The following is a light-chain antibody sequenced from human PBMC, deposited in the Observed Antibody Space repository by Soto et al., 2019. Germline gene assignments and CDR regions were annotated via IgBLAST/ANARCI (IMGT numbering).Light chain of an antibody. CDR2: KAS. J-gene: IGKJ1*01. CDR1: QRISSW. V-gene: IGKV1-5*03. CDR3: QQYNSYSHT. Sequence: DIPMTQSPSTLSASVGDRVTITCRASQRISSWLAWYQQKPGTAPKLLIYKASILESGVPSRFSGSGSGTEFTLTISSLQPDDFATYYCQQYNSYSHTFVQGTKVEIK.